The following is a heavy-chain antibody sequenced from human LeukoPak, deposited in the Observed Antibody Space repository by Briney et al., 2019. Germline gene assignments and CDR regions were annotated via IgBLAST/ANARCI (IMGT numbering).Heavy chain of an antibody. CDR2: INPNSGGT. J-gene: IGHJ6*03. CDR3: ARVPGAARHYYYYYMDV. CDR1: GYTFTDYY. D-gene: IGHD6-6*01. Sequence: ASVKVSCKASGYTFTDYYMHWVRQAPGQGLEWIGWINPNSGGTNYAQKFQGRVTMTRDTSISTAYMELSRLRSDDTAVYYCARVPGAARHYYYYYMDVWGKGTTVTVSS. V-gene: IGHV1-2*02.